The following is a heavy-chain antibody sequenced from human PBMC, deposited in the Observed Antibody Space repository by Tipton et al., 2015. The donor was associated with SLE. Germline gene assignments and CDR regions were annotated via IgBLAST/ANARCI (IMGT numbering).Heavy chain of an antibody. V-gene: IGHV1-46*01. CDR3: ARESPTADYAEYFQH. CDR1: GYTFTSYY. CDR2: INPSGGST. D-gene: IGHD4-11*01. J-gene: IGHJ1*01. Sequence: QVQLVQSGAEVKKPGASVKVSCKASGYTFTSYYMHWVRQAPGQGLEWMGIINPSGGSTSYAQKFQGRVTMTRDTSTSTVYMELSSLRSEDTAVYFCARESPTADYAEYFQHWGQGTLVTVSS.